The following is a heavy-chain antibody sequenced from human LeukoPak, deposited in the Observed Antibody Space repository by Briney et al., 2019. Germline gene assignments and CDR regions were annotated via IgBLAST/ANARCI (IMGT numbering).Heavy chain of an antibody. CDR2: VSDDGRSK. V-gene: IGHV3-30*18. CDR1: GFSFISYG. CDR3: AKRPSDYGDYVSYFDY. J-gene: IGHJ4*02. D-gene: IGHD4-17*01. Sequence: GSLRLSCAASGFSFISYGMHWVRQAPGKGLEWVGVVSDDGRSKDYADSVKGRFTISRDNSKDTLYLQMNSLRDEDTAVYYCAKRPSDYGDYVSYFDYWGQGTLVTVSS.